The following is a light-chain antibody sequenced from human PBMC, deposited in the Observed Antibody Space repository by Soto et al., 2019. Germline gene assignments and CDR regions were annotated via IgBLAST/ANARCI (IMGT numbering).Light chain of an antibody. CDR2: RNN. CDR3: AAWDDSLSALVV. V-gene: IGLV1-47*01. Sequence: QSVLTQPPSASGTPGQRVTISCSGSSSNIGSNYVYWYQQLPGTAPKLLIYRNNQRPSGVPDRFSGSKSGTSASLAISGLRSEDEADCYCAAWDDSLSALVVFGGGTQLTVL. CDR1: SSNIGSNY. J-gene: IGLJ2*01.